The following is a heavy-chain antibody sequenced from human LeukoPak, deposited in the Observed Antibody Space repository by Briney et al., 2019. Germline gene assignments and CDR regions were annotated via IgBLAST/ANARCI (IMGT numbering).Heavy chain of an antibody. Sequence: GGSLRLSCAASGFTFSSYGMHWVRQAPGKGLEWVAVISYDGSNKYYADSVMGRFTISRDNSKNTLYLQMNSLRAEDTAVYYCAKDRTVGASYWYFDLWGRGTLVTVSS. V-gene: IGHV3-30*18. J-gene: IGHJ2*01. CDR2: ISYDGSNK. CDR3: AKDRTVGASYWYFDL. D-gene: IGHD1-26*01. CDR1: GFTFSSYG.